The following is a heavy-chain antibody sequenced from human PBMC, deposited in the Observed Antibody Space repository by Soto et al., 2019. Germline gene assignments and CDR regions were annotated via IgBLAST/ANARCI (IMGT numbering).Heavy chain of an antibody. CDR3: APRWKGSIALYGWFAP. CDR2: IYWDDDK. D-gene: IGHD2-2*01. CDR1: GISLSTRGGG. V-gene: IGHV2-5*02. Sequence: SGQTLEKQRETLRLTRTVSGISLSTRGGGVGWIRQPPGKALEWLAIIYWDDDKYYIPSLKSRLTITKDTSKNQVVLTMTTMDRLDTAPYYCAPRWKGSIALYGWFAPWGQ. J-gene: IGHJ5*02.